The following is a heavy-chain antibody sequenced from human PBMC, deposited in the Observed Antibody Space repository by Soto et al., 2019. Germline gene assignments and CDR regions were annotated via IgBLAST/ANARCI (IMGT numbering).Heavy chain of an antibody. CDR3: ASLGYCSGGSCPADY. CDR2: INPSGGST. J-gene: IGHJ4*02. CDR1: GYTFTSYY. Sequence: QVQLVQSGAEVKKPGASVKVSCKASGYTFTSYYMHWVRQAPGQGLEWMGIINPSGGSTSYAQKFQGRVTMPRDTSTSTVYMELSSLRSEDTAVYYCASLGYCSGGSCPADYWGQGTLVTVSS. V-gene: IGHV1-46*03. D-gene: IGHD2-15*01.